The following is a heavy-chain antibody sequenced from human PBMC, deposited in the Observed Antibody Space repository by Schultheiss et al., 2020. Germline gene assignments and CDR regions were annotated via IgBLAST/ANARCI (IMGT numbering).Heavy chain of an antibody. CDR2: IIPMFGTT. CDR1: GGTFSSYA. V-gene: IGHV1-69*05. J-gene: IGHJ6*02. Sequence: SVKVSCKASGGTFSSYAISWVRQAPGQGLEWMGGIIPMFGTTNYAQKFQGRVTMTRVTSISTAYMELSRLRSDDTAVYYCARERGRYYGMDVWGQGTTVTVSS. D-gene: IGHD3-10*01. CDR3: ARERGRYYGMDV.